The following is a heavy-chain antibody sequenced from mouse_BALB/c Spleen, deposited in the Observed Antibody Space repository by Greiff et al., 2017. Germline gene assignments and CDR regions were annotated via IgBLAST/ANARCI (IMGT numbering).Heavy chain of an antibody. CDR3: ARDASYGYEYPMDY. CDR1: GFSLTSYG. CDR2: IWAGGST. V-gene: IGHV2-9*02. Sequence: VKLMESGPGLVAPSQSLSITCTVSGFSLTSYGVHWVRQPPGKGLEWLGVIWAGGSTNYNSALMSRLSISKDNSKSQVFLKMNSLQTDDTAMYYCARDASYGYEYPMDYWGQGTSVTVSS. D-gene: IGHD1-2*01. J-gene: IGHJ4*01.